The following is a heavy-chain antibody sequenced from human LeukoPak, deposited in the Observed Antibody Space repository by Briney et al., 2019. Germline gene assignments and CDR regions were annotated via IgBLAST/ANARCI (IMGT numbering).Heavy chain of an antibody. Sequence: GGSLRLSCAVSGFTVSSNYMSWVRQAPGKGLEWVSAISGSGGSTYYADSVKGRFTISRDNSKNTLYLQMNSLRAEDTAVYYCAKEGSLYDFWSGYPDNPFDYWGQGTLVTVSS. J-gene: IGHJ4*02. CDR3: AKEGSLYDFWSGYPDNPFDY. CDR2: ISGSGGST. D-gene: IGHD3-3*01. V-gene: IGHV3-23*01. CDR1: GFTVSSNY.